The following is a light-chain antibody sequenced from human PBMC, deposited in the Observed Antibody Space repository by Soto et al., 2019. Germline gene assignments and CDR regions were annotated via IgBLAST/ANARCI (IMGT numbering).Light chain of an antibody. V-gene: IGKV3-20*01. J-gene: IGKJ1*01. Sequence: EIVLTQSPGTLSLSPGERATLSCRASQSLSSSYLAWYQQKPGQAPRLLIFGASSRATGIPDRFSGSGSGTDFTLTISRLEPEDFAVYYCQQYGSSPRTCGQGTRVEV. CDR3: QQYGSSPRT. CDR2: GAS. CDR1: QSLSSSY.